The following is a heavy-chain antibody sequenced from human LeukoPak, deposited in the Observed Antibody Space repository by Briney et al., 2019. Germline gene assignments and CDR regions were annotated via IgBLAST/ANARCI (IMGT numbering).Heavy chain of an antibody. V-gene: IGHV3-23*01. D-gene: IGHD3-10*01. CDR3: AKDPNYYGSGAFDP. CDR1: GFTFSSYG. Sequence: GGSLRLSCAASGFTFSSYGMSWVRQAPGKGLEWVSAISGSGGSTYYADSVKGRFTISRDNSKNTLYLQMNSLRAEDTAVYYCAKDPNYYGSGAFDPWGQGTLVTVSS. J-gene: IGHJ5*02. CDR2: ISGSGGST.